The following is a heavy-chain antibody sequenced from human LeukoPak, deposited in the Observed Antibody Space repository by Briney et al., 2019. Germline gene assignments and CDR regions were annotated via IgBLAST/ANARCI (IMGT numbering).Heavy chain of an antibody. V-gene: IGHV3-21*01. CDR1: GFTFSSYS. J-gene: IGHJ4*02. CDR3: ARVYQGVAIFDGIDY. Sequence: GGSLRLSCVASGFTFSSYSMNWVRQAPGKGLEWVSSISRSSSYINYADSLKGRFTISRDNAKNSVYLQMNSLGAEDTAVYYCARVYQGVAIFDGIDYWGQGTLVTVSS. CDR2: ISRSSSYI. D-gene: IGHD3-3*01.